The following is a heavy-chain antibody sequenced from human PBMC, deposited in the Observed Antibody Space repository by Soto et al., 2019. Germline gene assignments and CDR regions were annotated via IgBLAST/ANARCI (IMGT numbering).Heavy chain of an antibody. CDR3: ARAPVGFPYCGGDCHDLSGQGYYFDY. CDR2: IYYSGST. Sequence: PSETLSLTCTVSGGSISSSSYYWGWIRQPPGKGLEWIGSIYYSGSTNYNPSLKSRVTISVDTSKNQFSLKLSSVTAADTAVYYCARAPVGFPYCGGDCHDLSGQGYYFDYWGQGTLVTVSS. CDR1: GGSISSSSYY. D-gene: IGHD2-21*02. V-gene: IGHV4-39*07. J-gene: IGHJ4*02.